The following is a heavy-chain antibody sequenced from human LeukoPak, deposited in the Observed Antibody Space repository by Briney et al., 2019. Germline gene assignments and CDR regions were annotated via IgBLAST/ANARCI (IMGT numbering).Heavy chain of an antibody. Sequence: GESLKISCKGSGYSFTSYWIGWVRQMPGKGLEWMGIIYPGDSDTRYSPSFQGQVTISADKSISTAYLQWSSLKASDTAMYCCARRFTVTTDAFDIWGQGTMVTVSS. D-gene: IGHD4-11*01. CDR2: IYPGDSDT. V-gene: IGHV5-51*01. CDR3: ARRFTVTTDAFDI. CDR1: GYSFTSYW. J-gene: IGHJ3*02.